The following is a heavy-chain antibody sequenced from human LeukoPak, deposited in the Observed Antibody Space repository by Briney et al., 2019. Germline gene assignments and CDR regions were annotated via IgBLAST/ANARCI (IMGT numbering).Heavy chain of an antibody. CDR2: AYYRSKWYN. J-gene: IGHJ4*02. D-gene: IGHD6-19*01. CDR3: ARSYSSGWDFES. Sequence: SQTLSLTCAISGDSVSSNSAAWNWIRQSPSRGLEWLGRAYYRSKWYNDYALSVKSRISINPDTSKKQFSLQLNSVTPEDTAVYYCARSYSSGWDFESWGQGTLVTVSS. V-gene: IGHV6-1*01. CDR1: GDSVSSNSAA.